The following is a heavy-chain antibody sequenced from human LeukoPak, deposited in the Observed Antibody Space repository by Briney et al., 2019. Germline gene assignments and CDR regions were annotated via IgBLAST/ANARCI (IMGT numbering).Heavy chain of an antibody. CDR3: ARELRASRSWFDP. V-gene: IGHV1-2*02. CDR1: GYTFTGYY. D-gene: IGHD2-15*01. CDR2: INPNSGGT. Sequence: ASVKVSCKASGYTFTGYYMHWVRQAPGQGLEWMGWINPNSGGTNYAQKFQGRVTMTRDTSISTAYMELIRLRSGDTAVYYCARELRASRSWFDPWGQGTLVTVSS. J-gene: IGHJ5*02.